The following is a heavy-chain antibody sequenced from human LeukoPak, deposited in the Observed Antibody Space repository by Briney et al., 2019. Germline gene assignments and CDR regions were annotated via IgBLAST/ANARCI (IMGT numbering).Heavy chain of an antibody. J-gene: IGHJ5*02. V-gene: IGHV4-31*03. CDR3: ARAPGTTTPHWFDP. CDR2: IYYSGST. CDR1: GCSISSGGYY. Sequence: SETLPLTCTVSGCSISSGGYYWSWIRQHPGKGLEWIGYIYYSGSTYYNPSLKSRVTISVDTSKNQFSLKLSSVTAADTAVYYCARAPGTTTPHWFDPWGQGTLVTVSS. D-gene: IGHD1-7*01.